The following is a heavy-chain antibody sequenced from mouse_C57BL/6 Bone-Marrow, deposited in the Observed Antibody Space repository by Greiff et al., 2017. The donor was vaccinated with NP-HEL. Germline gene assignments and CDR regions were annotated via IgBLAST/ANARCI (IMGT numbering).Heavy chain of an antibody. CDR3: ARGYYGSSYPDY. CDR1: GFTFSSYA. CDR2: ISDGGSYT. Sequence: EVKLVESGGGLVKPGGSLKLSCAASGFTFSSYAMSWVRQTPEKRLEWVATISDGGSYTYYPDNVKGRFTISRDNAKNNLYLQMSHLKSEDTAMYYCARGYYGSSYPDYWGQGTTLTVSS. D-gene: IGHD1-1*01. V-gene: IGHV5-4*03. J-gene: IGHJ2*01.